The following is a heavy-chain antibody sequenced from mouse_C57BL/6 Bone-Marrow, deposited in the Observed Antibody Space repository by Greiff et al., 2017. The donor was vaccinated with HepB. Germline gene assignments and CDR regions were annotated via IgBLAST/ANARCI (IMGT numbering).Heavy chain of an antibody. CDR1: GFNIKDDY. D-gene: IGHD2-3*01. J-gene: IGHJ4*01. CDR3: TTLSYDGYLYYYAMDY. V-gene: IGHV14-4*01. CDR2: IDPENGDT. Sequence: VQLQQSGAELVRPGASVKLSCTASGFNIKDDYMHWVKQRPEQGLEWIGWIDPENGDTEYASKFQGKSTITADTSSNTAYLPLSSLTSEDTAVYYCTTLSYDGYLYYYAMDYWGQGTSVTVSS.